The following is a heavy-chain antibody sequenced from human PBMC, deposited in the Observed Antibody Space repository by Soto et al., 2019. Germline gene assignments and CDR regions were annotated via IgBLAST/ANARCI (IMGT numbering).Heavy chain of an antibody. D-gene: IGHD2-2*01. CDR3: ERKTCAHPSYCSSTFGSGYYYGMDV. CDR2: IIPIFGTA. J-gene: IGHJ6*02. Sequence: QVQLVQSGAEVKKPGSSVKVSCKASGGTFSSYAISWVRQAPGQGLEWMGGIIPIFGTANYAQKFQGRVTITADESTSTAYMELSSLRSEDTAVYDCERKTCAHPSYCSSTFGSGYYYGMDVWGQGTTVTVSS. CDR1: GGTFSSYA. V-gene: IGHV1-69*01.